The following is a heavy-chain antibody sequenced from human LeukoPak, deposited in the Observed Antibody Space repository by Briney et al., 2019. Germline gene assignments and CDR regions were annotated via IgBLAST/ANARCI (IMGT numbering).Heavy chain of an antibody. V-gene: IGHV4-59*01. Sequence: SETLSLTCTVTGGSISTYYWSWIRQPPGKGLEWIGYIYYSGSTNYNPSLKSRVTISVDTSKNQFSLKLSSVTAADTAVYYCARGTNYYDSSGYYYKDAFDIWGQGTMVTVSS. CDR1: GGSISTYY. D-gene: IGHD3-22*01. CDR2: IYYSGST. CDR3: ARGTNYYDSSGYYYKDAFDI. J-gene: IGHJ3*02.